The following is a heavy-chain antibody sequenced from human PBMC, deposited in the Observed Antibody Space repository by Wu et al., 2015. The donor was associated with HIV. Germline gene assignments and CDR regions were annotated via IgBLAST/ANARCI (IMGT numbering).Heavy chain of an antibody. Sequence: QVQLVQSGAEVKKPGASVKVSCKTSGYHFNDFYIHWVRRAPGQGLEWMGWINPDSGVTNYAQKFQGRVTMTTDTPISAAYMELSRLESDDTAIYYCARDGREGVNPACQWLDPWGQGTLVTVSS. D-gene: IGHD3-10*01. V-gene: IGHV1-2*02. CDR3: ARDGREGVNPACQWLDP. CDR1: GYHFNDFY. CDR2: INPDSGVT. J-gene: IGHJ5*02.